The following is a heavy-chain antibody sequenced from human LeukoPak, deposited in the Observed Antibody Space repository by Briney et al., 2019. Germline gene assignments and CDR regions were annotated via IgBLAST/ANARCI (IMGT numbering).Heavy chain of an antibody. J-gene: IGHJ5*02. CDR2: IYHSGST. V-gene: IGHV4-30-2*01. CDR1: GGSISSGGYS. Sequence: KSSETLSLTCAVSGGSISSGGYSWSWIRQPPGKGLEWIGYIYHSGSTYYNPSLKSRVTISVDRSKNQFSLKLSSVTAADTAVYYCARSRGLNWFDPWGQGTLVTISS. CDR3: ARSRGLNWFDP.